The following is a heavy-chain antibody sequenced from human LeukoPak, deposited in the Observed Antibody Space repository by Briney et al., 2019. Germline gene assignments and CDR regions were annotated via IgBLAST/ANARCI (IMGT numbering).Heavy chain of an antibody. D-gene: IGHD3-3*01. J-gene: IGHJ5*02. Sequence: SANLSLTCAVYGGSFRVYYWSWTRHPPGKGLEWHREINHSGSTNYNPSLKSRVTISGDTSKNQVSLKLSSVTAADTAVYYWARGRRNCDFWSVHGRWFDPWGQGTLVTVSS. CDR3: ARGRRNCDFWSVHGRWFDP. V-gene: IGHV4-34*01. CDR1: GGSFRVYY. CDR2: INHSGST.